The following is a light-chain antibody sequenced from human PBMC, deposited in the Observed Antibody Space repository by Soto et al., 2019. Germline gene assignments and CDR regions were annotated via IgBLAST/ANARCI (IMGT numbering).Light chain of an antibody. J-gene: IGKJ2*01. Sequence: EIVLTQSPATLSLSPGERATLSCRASQSVRSSQFAWYQHKPGQAPRLLIYSTSTRATGIPDRFSGSGSGTDFTLSISRLEPEDFAVYYCQQYENWPPYTFGHGTKLEI. CDR2: STS. V-gene: IGKV3-20*01. CDR3: QQYENWPPYT. CDR1: QSVRSSQ.